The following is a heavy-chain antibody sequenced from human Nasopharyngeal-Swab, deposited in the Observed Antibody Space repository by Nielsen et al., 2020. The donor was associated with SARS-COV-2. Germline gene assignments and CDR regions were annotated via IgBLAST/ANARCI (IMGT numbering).Heavy chain of an antibody. J-gene: IGHJ4*02. CDR2: IYHSGTT. Sequence: SETLSLTCAVSGGSISSGGYSWSWIRQPPGKGLEWIGYIYHSGTTYYNPSLKSRVTISVDRSKNQFSLKLSSVTAADTAVYYCARGSGSANFDYWGQGTLVTVSS. D-gene: IGHD3-10*01. CDR3: ARGSGSANFDY. CDR1: GGSISSGGYS. V-gene: IGHV4-30-2*01.